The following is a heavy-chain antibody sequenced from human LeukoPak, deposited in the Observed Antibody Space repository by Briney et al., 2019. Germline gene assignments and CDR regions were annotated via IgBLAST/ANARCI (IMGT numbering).Heavy chain of an antibody. Sequence: SGGSLRLSCAASGFTVSSNYMSWVRQAPGKGLEWVSVIYSGGSTYYADSVKGRLTISRDNSKNTLYLQMNSLRAEDTAVYYCARGYSSSWTLDYWGQGTLVTVSS. D-gene: IGHD6-13*01. CDR1: GFTVSSNY. CDR3: ARGYSSSWTLDY. CDR2: IYSGGST. J-gene: IGHJ4*02. V-gene: IGHV3-53*01.